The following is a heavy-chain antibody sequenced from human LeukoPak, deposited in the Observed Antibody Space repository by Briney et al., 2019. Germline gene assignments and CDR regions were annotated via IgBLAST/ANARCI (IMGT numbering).Heavy chain of an antibody. CDR2: IKSKTDGGTT. V-gene: IGHV3-15*07. J-gene: IGHJ6*02. CDR3: TTDPDIVVVPAASYYYGMDV. D-gene: IGHD2-2*01. Sequence: PGGSLRLSCAASGFTFSNAWMNWVRQAPGKGLEWVGRIKSKTDGGTTDYAAPVKGRFTISRDDSKNTLYLQMNSLKTEDTAVYYCTTDPDIVVVPAASYYYGMDVWGQGTTVTVSS. CDR1: GFTFSNAW.